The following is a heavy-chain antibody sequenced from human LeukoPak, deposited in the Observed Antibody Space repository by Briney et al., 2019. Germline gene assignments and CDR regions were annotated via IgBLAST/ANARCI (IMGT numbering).Heavy chain of an antibody. CDR1: GGSISSGGYS. CDR2: MYHTGTT. Sequence: SETLSLTCAVSGGSISSGGYSWSWIRQPPGKGLEWIGYMYHTGTTYYNPSLKSRVTISVDKSKNQFSLKLTSVTAAETAVYYCARVPTRCGGDCYYFDYWGQGTLVTVSS. CDR3: ARVPTRCGGDCYYFDY. J-gene: IGHJ4*02. V-gene: IGHV4-30-2*01. D-gene: IGHD2-21*02.